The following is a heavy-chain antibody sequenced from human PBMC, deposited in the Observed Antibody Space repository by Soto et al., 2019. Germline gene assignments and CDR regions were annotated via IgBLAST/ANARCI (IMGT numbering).Heavy chain of an antibody. V-gene: IGHV3-33*01. J-gene: IGHJ4*02. Sequence: QVQLVESGGGVVQPGRSLRLSCAASGFAFHRYGIHWVRQAPGKGLEWVADIWYDGTTKYYADSVKGRFTVSRDDPEHTVYLQMDSLRAGDTAVYYCARDGSGGDWRFFDYWGQGTLVTVSS. CDR2: IWYDGTTK. D-gene: IGHD3-10*01. CDR3: ARDGSGGDWRFFDY. CDR1: GFAFHRYG.